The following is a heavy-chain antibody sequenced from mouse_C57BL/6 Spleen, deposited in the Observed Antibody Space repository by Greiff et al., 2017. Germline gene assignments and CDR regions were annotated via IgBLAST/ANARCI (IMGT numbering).Heavy chain of an antibody. V-gene: IGHV3-6*01. CDR1: GYSITSGYY. J-gene: IGHJ4*01. Sequence: VQLKQSGPGLVKPSQSLSLTCSVTGYSITSGYYWNWIRQFPGNKLEWMGYISYDGSNNYNPSLKNRISITRDTSKNQFFLKLNSVTTEDTATYYCARLVTHYAMDYWGQGTSVTVSS. CDR2: ISYDGSN. D-gene: IGHD2-2*01. CDR3: ARLVTHYAMDY.